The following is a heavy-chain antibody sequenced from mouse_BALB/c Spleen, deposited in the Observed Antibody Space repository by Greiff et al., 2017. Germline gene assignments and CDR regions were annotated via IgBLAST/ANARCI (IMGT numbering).Heavy chain of an antibody. Sequence: EVQGVESGGGLVKPGGSLKLSCAASGFTFSSYAMSWVRQTPEKRLEWVASISSGGSTYYPDSVKGRFTISRDNARNILYLQMSSLRSADTAMYYCSRGFGNYGLAYWGQGTLVTVSA. CDR3: SRGFGNYGLAY. CDR2: ISSGGST. D-gene: IGHD2-1*01. CDR1: GFTFSSYA. J-gene: IGHJ3*01. V-gene: IGHV5-6-5*01.